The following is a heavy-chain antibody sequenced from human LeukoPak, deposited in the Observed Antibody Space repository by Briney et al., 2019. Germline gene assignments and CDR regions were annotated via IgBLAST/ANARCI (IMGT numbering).Heavy chain of an antibody. V-gene: IGHV3-48*03. CDR1: GFTFSSYE. CDR3: AGSGIAAAGIYYGMDV. D-gene: IGHD6-13*01. J-gene: IGHJ6*02. Sequence: GGSLRLSCAASGFTFSSYEMNWVRQAPGKGLEWVSYISSSGSTIYYADSVKGRFTISRDNAKNSLYLQMNSLRAEDTAVYYCAGSGIAAAGIYYGMDVWGQGTTVTVSS. CDR2: ISSSGSTI.